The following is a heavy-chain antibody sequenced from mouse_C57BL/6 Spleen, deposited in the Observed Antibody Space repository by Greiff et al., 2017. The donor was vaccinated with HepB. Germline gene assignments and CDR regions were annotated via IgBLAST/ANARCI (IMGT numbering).Heavy chain of an antibody. V-gene: IGHV1-9*01. D-gene: IGHD2-5*01. CDR3: ARPLAYYSNFLFAY. CDR2: ILPGSGST. CDR1: GYTFTGYW. J-gene: IGHJ3*01. Sequence: QVQLQQSGAELMKPGASVKLSCKATGYTFTGYWIEWVKQRPGHGLEWIGEILPGSGSTNYNEKFKGKATFTADTSSNTAYMQLSILTTEDSAIYYCARPLAYYSNFLFAYWGQGTLVTVSA.